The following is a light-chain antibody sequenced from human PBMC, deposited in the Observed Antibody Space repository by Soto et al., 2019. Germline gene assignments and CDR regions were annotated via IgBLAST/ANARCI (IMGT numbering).Light chain of an antibody. CDR1: QSVSSSY. Sequence: EMVLTQSTGTLYLSPGERATLSCRASQSVSSSYLAWYQQKPGQAPRLLIYGASSRATGIPDRFSGSGSGTDFTLTISRVEPEDFGVYYCQQYGSSPRLTFGGGTKVEIK. J-gene: IGKJ4*01. CDR2: GAS. V-gene: IGKV3-20*01. CDR3: QQYGSSPRLT.